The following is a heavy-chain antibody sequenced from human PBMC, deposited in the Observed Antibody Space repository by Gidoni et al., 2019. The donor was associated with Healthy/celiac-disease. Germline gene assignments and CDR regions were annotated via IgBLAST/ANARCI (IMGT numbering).Heavy chain of an antibody. V-gene: IGHV3-21*01. J-gene: IGHJ6*03. Sequence: EVQLVDSGGGLVKPGGSLRLSCAASGFTLSRYSMNWVRQAPGKGLEWVSSISSSSSYIYYADSVKGRFTISRDNAKNSLYLQMNSLRAEDTAVYYCARDPVVAYYYYYMDVWGKGTTVTVSS. CDR1: GFTLSRYS. D-gene: IGHD2-15*01. CDR2: ISSSSSYI. CDR3: ARDPVVAYYYYYMDV.